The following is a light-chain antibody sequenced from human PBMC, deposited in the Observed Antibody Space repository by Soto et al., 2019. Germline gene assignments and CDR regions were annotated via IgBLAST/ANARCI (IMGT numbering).Light chain of an antibody. CDR1: QGISNS. CDR2: AAS. J-gene: IGKJ3*01. Sequence: DIQMTQSPSSLSASVGDTVTITCRASQGISNSLAWYQQKPGKVPDLLIYAASTFQSGVPSRFSGTGSWTDFTLTIRSLQPEYVAPYYCQEYHSPTFTFGPGTKVDIK. CDR3: QEYHSPTFT. V-gene: IGKV1-27*01.